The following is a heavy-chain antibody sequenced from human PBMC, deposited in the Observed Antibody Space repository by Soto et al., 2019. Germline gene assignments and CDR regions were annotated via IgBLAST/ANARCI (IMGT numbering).Heavy chain of an antibody. CDR3: ARDRLPIVVPAATGFDP. V-gene: IGHV1-3*01. Sequence: GASVKVSCKASGYTFTSYAMHWVRQAPGQRLEWMGWINAGNGNTKYSQKFQGRVTITRDTSASTAYMELSSLRSEDTAVYYCARDRLPIVVPAATGFDPWGQGTLVTVSS. CDR1: GYTFTSYA. J-gene: IGHJ5*02. D-gene: IGHD2-2*01. CDR2: INAGNGNT.